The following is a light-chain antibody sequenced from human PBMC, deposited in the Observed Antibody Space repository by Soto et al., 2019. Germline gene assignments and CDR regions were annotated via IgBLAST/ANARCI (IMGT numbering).Light chain of an antibody. Sequence: QSVLTQPPSVSGAPGQRVTISCTASSSNIGAGYDVHWYQQLPGTAPKLLIYGNTNRPSGVPDRFSGSKSGTSASLAITGLQAEDEADYYCKSYDSSLSAGVFGGGTKLTVL. CDR2: GNT. CDR1: SSNIGAGYD. J-gene: IGLJ3*02. V-gene: IGLV1-40*01. CDR3: KSYDSSLSAGV.